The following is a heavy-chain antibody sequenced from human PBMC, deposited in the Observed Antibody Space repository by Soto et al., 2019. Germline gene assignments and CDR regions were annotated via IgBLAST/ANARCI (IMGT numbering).Heavy chain of an antibody. J-gene: IGHJ4*01. Sequence: SGGSLRLSCEASGFTFSVHELYWVRQAPGKGLEWISYISAGGSSVKYADSVRGRFTISRDNAKTSLHLHMTGLRAEDTGVYYCAGSAYVGTSLFWGHGTMVTVSS. CDR1: GFTFSVHE. V-gene: IGHV3-48*03. CDR2: ISAGGSSV. D-gene: IGHD1-1*01. CDR3: AGSAYVGTSLF.